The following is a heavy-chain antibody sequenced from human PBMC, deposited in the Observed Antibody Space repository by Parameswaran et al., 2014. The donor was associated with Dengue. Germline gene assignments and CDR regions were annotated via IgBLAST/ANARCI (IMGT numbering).Heavy chain of an antibody. CDR3: AREGLAASY. Sequence: WVRQAPGQGLEWMGWINTNTGNPTYAQGFTGRFVFSLDTSVSTAYLQISSLKAEDTAVYYCAREGLAASYWGQGTLVTVSS. J-gene: IGHJ4*02. V-gene: IGHV7-4-1*02. CDR2: INTNTGNP. D-gene: IGHD2-15*01.